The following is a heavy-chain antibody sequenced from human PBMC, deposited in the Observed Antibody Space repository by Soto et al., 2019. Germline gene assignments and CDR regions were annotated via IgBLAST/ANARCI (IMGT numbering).Heavy chain of an antibody. CDR1: GFPFGSHA. CDR3: AKTPYDFWSPGQVFFDR. J-gene: IGHJ4*02. V-gene: IGHV3-23*01. CDR2: ISGSGGTT. D-gene: IGHD3-3*01. Sequence: EVQLLDSGGGLVQPGGSLRLSCAVSGFPFGSHAMSWVRQAPGKGLECVSGISGSGGTTFYADSVKGRFTISRDNSRKTLYLQMDSLRGEDTAVYYCAKTPYDFWSPGQVFFDRWGQGTLVTVSS.